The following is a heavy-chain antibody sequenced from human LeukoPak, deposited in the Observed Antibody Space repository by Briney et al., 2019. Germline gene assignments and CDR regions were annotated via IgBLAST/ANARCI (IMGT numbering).Heavy chain of an antibody. J-gene: IGHJ4*02. Sequence: GGSLRLSCAASGFTFSTYAMTWVRQAPGEGLGWGSGISTSGDRTYYADSVKGRFTISRDNSKNTLYLQMNSLRAEDTAEYYCARSAVGTSCCTAVDYWGQGTLVTVSS. V-gene: IGHV3-23*01. CDR3: ARSAVGTSCCTAVDY. CDR1: GFTFSTYA. D-gene: IGHD1-26*01. CDR2: ISTSGDRT.